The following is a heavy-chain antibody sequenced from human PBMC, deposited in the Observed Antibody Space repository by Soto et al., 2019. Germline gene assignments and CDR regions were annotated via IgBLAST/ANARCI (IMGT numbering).Heavy chain of an antibody. V-gene: IGHV3-30*18. CDR1: GFTLSSYG. CDR3: AKLANGDSPDY. D-gene: IGHD4-17*01. Sequence: QVQLVESGGGVVQPGRSLRLSCAASGFTLSSYGMHWVRQAPGKGLEWVAVISYDGSNKYYADSVKGRFTISRDNSKNTLYLQMNSLRAEDTAVYYCAKLANGDSPDYWGQGTLVTVSS. J-gene: IGHJ4*02. CDR2: ISYDGSNK.